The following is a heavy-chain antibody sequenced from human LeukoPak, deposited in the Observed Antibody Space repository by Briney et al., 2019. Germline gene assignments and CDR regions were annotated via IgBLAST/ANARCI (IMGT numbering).Heavy chain of an antibody. J-gene: IGHJ4*02. CDR1: GYTFTGHY. V-gene: IGHV1-2*06. CDR2: INPNSGGT. CDR3: AGGGTRNTKLDY. D-gene: IGHD1-7*01. Sequence: ASVKVSCKASGYTFTGHYMHWVRQAPGQGLEWMGRINPNSGGTNYAQKFQGRVTMTRDTSISTAYMELSRLRSDDTAVYYCAGGGTRNTKLDYWGQGTLVTGSS.